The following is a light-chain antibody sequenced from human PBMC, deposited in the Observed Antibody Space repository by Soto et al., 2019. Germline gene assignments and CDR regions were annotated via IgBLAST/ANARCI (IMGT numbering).Light chain of an antibody. V-gene: IGLV1-40*01. Sequence: VLTQPPSVSGAPGQRVTISCTGSSSNIGAGYDVHWYQQLPGTAPKLLIYGNSNRPSGVPDRFSGSKSGTSASLAITGLQAEDEADYYCHSYDSSLSGSVFGGGTKLTVL. J-gene: IGLJ2*01. CDR2: GNS. CDR3: HSYDSSLSGSV. CDR1: SSNIGAGYD.